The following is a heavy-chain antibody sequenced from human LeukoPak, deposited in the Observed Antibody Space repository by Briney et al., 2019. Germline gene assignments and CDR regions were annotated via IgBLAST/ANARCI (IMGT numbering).Heavy chain of an antibody. D-gene: IGHD3-10*01. V-gene: IGHV1-18*01. CDR3: AREASYYYGSGSLFDY. Sequence: ASVRVSCKASGYTFTSYGISWVRQAPGQGLEWMGWISAYNGNTNYAQKFQGRVTITADESTSTAYMELSSLRSEDTAVYYCAREASYYYGSGSLFDYWGQGTLVTVSS. J-gene: IGHJ4*02. CDR2: ISAYNGNT. CDR1: GYTFTSYG.